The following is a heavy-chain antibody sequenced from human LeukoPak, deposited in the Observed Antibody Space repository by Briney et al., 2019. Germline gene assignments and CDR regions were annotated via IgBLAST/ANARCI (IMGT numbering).Heavy chain of an antibody. CDR2: INSDGSTT. J-gene: IGHJ4*02. V-gene: IGHV3-74*01. CDR1: GFTFSSYW. D-gene: IGHD1-26*01. CDR3: VGGSYYFDY. Sequence: GGSLRLSCAASGFTFSSYWMHWVRQAPGKGLVWVSRINSDGSTTSYADSVKGRVTISRDNAKNTLYLQMNSLRAEDTAVYYCVGGSYYFDYWGQGTLVTVSS.